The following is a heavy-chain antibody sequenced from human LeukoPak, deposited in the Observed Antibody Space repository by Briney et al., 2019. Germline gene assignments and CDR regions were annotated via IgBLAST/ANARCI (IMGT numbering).Heavy chain of an antibody. CDR2: IYHSGST. Sequence: SETLSLTCAVSGGSISSSNWWSWVRQPPGKGLEWIGEIYHSGSTNYNPSLKSRVTISVDTSKNQFSLKLSSVTAADTAVYYCARGGFGDYDHFDYWGQGTLVTVSS. V-gene: IGHV4-4*02. CDR3: ARGGFGDYDHFDY. J-gene: IGHJ4*02. D-gene: IGHD4-17*01. CDR1: GGSISSSNW.